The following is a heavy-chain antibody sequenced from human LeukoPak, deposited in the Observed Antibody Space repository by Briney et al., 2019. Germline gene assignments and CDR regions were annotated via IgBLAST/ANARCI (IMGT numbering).Heavy chain of an antibody. Sequence: PGGSLRLSCAASGVSVSSNFMIWVRQAPGKGLEWVSLIYSGGETSYADSVKGRFSISRDYSKNTLYLQINSLRVDDTAVYYCTRDPPAVAINTYAWGQGTLVTVSS. D-gene: IGHD6-13*01. CDR2: IYSGGET. V-gene: IGHV3-66*01. CDR1: GVSVSSNF. J-gene: IGHJ5*02. CDR3: TRDPPAVAINTYA.